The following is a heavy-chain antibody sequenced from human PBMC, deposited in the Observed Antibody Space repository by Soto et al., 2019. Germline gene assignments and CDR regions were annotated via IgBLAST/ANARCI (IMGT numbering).Heavy chain of an antibody. CDR2: IKSKTDGGTT. CDR1: GFTFSNAW. CDR3: TTFFLEWEYPEWWFDP. V-gene: IGHV3-15*01. D-gene: IGHD3-3*01. Sequence: EVQLVESGGGLVKPGGSLRLSCAASGFTFSNAWMSWVRQAPGKGLEWVGRIKSKTDGGTTDYAAPVKGRFTISRDDSKNTLYLQMNSLKTEDTAVYYCTTFFLEWEYPEWWFDPWGQGTLVTVSS. J-gene: IGHJ5*02.